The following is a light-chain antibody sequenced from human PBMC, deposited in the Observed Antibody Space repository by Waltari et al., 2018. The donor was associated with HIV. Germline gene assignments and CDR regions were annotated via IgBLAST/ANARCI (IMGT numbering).Light chain of an antibody. CDR1: TSNIGSTY. V-gene: IGLV1-51*02. CDR2: EDF. Sequence: SVLTQPPSVSAAPGQPLTISSSGRTSNIGSTYVAWYQQFPGRAPKFLIYEDFRRPSGIPDRFSGSKSGTSATLDITGLQTGDEADYYCGTWDSSLGAGVFGGGTKVTV. J-gene: IGLJ3*02. CDR3: GTWDSSLGAGV.